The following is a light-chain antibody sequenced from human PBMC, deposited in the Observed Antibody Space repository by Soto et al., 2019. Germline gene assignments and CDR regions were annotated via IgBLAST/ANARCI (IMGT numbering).Light chain of an antibody. Sequence: TLSPASLSSCVGDRVTITCGASQSISSYLKWYQQKPGKAPKLLIFAASSLQSGVPSRFSGSRSGPDFTLTISSLQPEDFATYYCQQSYSSPPTFGQGTKVDI. CDR2: AAS. J-gene: IGKJ1*01. CDR3: QQSYSSPPT. V-gene: IGKV1-39*01. CDR1: QSISSY.